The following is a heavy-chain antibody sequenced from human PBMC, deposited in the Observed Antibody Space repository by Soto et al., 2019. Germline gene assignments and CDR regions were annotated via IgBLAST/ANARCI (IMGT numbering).Heavy chain of an antibody. CDR1: GFTFDDYA. V-gene: IGHV3-9*01. CDR3: AKDPNSSSWYNYFDY. CDR2: ISWNSGSI. D-gene: IGHD6-13*01. Sequence: EVQLVESGGGLVQPGRSLRLSCAASGFTFDDYAMHWVRQAPGKGLEWVSGISWNSGSIGYADSVKGRFTISRDNAKNSLYLQMNSLRAEDTALYYCAKDPNSSSWYNYFDYWGQGTLVTVSS. J-gene: IGHJ4*02.